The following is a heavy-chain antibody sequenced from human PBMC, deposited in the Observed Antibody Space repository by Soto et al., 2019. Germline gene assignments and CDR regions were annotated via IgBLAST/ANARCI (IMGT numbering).Heavy chain of an antibody. Sequence: KPSETLSLTCAVFGDSISSSTYYWGWIRQPPGKGLEWIGSIYHSGSTNYNPSLKSRVTISVHTSNSQFSLELSSVTAADTAVYYCARGLITGSHYSGGWYYFDSWGQGTQVTVSS. D-gene: IGHD6-19*01. CDR2: IYHSGST. J-gene: IGHJ4*02. CDR3: ARGLITGSHYSGGWYYFDS. CDR1: GDSISSSTYY. V-gene: IGHV4-39*07.